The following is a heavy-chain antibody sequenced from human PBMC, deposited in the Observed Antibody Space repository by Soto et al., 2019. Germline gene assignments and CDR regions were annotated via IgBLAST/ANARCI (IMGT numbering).Heavy chain of an antibody. Sequence: GGSLRLSCAASGFTFSSNAMSWVRQAPGKGLEWVSAISGSGGSTYYADSVKGRFTISRDNSKNTLYLQMNSLRAEDTAVYYCAKTPHPVVTQDYFDYWGQGTLVTVSS. CDR2: ISGSGGST. V-gene: IGHV3-23*01. CDR1: GFTFSSNA. D-gene: IGHD2-15*01. CDR3: AKTPHPVVTQDYFDY. J-gene: IGHJ4*02.